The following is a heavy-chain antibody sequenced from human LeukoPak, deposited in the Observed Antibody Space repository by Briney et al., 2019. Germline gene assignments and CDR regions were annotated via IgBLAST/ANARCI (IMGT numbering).Heavy chain of an antibody. CDR2: ISYDGSNK. CDR1: GFTFSSYG. V-gene: IGHV3-30*18. J-gene: IGHJ4*02. Sequence: GGSLRLSCAASGFTFSSYGMHWVRQAPGKGLEWVAVISYDGSNKYYADSVKGRFTISRDNSKNTLYLQMNSLRAEDTAVYYCAKSLGQWLVLDYWGQGTLVTVSS. D-gene: IGHD6-19*01. CDR3: AKSLGQWLVLDY.